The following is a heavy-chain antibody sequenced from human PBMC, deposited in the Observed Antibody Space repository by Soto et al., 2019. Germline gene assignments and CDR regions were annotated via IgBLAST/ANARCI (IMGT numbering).Heavy chain of an antibody. CDR3: ATLASFVTPGSYFDY. CDR2: IIPIFGTA. CDR1: GGTFSSYA. J-gene: IGHJ4*02. V-gene: IGHV1-69*01. Sequence: QVQLVQSGAEVKKPGSSVKVSCKASGGTFSSYAISWVRQAPGQGLEWMGGIIPIFGTANYAQKFQGRVTITADESTSTAYMELCSVRSEDTAVYYCATLASFVTPGSYFDYWGQGTLVTVSS. D-gene: IGHD2-2*01.